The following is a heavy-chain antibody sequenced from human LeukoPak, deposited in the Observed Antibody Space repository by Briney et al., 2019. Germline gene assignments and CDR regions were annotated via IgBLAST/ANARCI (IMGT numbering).Heavy chain of an antibody. Sequence: PSETLSLTRAVSGGSLSRYYWSWMRQPPGRRVEWVGYIYYSGSTNYNPSLKSRVTISVDTSKNHFPLKLSSVTCADTAVYYCVRGLGGRYGAWYAFDFWGQGKMVTVSS. D-gene: IGHD5-18*01. CDR3: VRGLGGRYGAWYAFDF. CDR1: GGSLSRYY. CDR2: IYYSGST. J-gene: IGHJ3*01. V-gene: IGHV4-59*08.